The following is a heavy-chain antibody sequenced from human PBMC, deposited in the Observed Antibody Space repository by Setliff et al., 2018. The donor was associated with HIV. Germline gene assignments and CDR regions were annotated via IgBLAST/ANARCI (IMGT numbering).Heavy chain of an antibody. CDR2: VYSTGST. CDR1: GGSITSGSYY. D-gene: IGHD3-9*01. J-gene: IGHJ3*02. CDR3: ARVATGPESFDI. Sequence: SETLSLTCSVSGGSITSGSYYWIWIRQPPGKGLEWIGYVYSTGSTNSKSSLKSRVTISVDTSKNQFSLKLSSVTAADTAVYYCARVATGPESFDIWGQGTMVTVSS. V-gene: IGHV4-61*01.